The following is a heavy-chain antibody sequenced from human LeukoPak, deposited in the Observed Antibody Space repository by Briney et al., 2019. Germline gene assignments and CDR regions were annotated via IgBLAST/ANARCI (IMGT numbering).Heavy chain of an antibody. V-gene: IGHV3-30*04. D-gene: IGHD3-3*01. CDR2: ISYDGSNK. CDR1: GFTFSSYA. CDR3: ARVLSGIYYYYGMDV. J-gene: IGHJ6*02. Sequence: GRSLRLSCAASGFTFSSYAMHWVRQAPGKGLEWVAVISYDGSNKYYADSVKGRFTISRDNSKNTLYLQMNSLRAEDTAVYYCARVLSGIYYYYGMDVWGQGTTVTVSS.